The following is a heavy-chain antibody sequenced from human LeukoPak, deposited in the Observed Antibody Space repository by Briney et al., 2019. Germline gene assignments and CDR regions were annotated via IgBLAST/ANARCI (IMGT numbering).Heavy chain of an antibody. J-gene: IGHJ5*02. CDR2: IYYSGST. CDR1: GGSISSYY. V-gene: IGHV4-59*08. Sequence: PSETLSLTCTVSGGSISSYYWSWIRQPPGKGLEWIGYIYYSGSTNYNPSLKSRVTISVDTSKNQFSLKLSFVTAADTAVYCCGRHALHVSGSYDWFYPWGQGTLVTVSS. CDR3: GRHALHVSGSYDWFYP. D-gene: IGHD3-10*01.